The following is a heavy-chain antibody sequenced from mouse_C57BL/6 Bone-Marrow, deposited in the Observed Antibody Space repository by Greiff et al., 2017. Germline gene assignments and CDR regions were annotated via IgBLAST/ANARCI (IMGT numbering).Heavy chain of an antibody. Sequence: VQLQQSGAELARPGASVKLSCKASGYTFTSYGISWVKQRTGQGLEWIGEIYPRSGNTYYNEKFKGKATLTADKSSSTAYMELRSLTSEDSAVYFCARGGVVATRYYAMDYWGKGTSVTVSS. CDR2: IYPRSGNT. D-gene: IGHD1-1*01. V-gene: IGHV1-81*01. CDR3: ARGGVVATRYYAMDY. CDR1: GYTFTSYG. J-gene: IGHJ4*01.